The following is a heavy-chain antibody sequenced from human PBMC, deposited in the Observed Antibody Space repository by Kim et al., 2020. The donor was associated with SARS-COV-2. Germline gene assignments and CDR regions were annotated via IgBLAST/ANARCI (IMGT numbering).Heavy chain of an antibody. CDR3: AHRRTTGIAAAGTGHFDY. CDR1: GFSLSTSGVG. J-gene: IGHJ4*02. Sequence: SGPTLVNPTQTLTLTCTFSGFSLSTSGVGMGWIRQPPGKALEWLALIYWDDDKRYSPSLKSRLTITKDTSKNQVVLTMTNMDPVDTATYYCAHRRTTGIAAAGTGHFDYWGQGTLVTVSS. CDR2: IYWDDDK. V-gene: IGHV2-5*02. D-gene: IGHD6-13*01.